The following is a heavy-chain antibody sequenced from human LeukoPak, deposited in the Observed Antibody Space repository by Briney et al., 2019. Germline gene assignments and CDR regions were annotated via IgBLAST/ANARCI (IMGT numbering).Heavy chain of an antibody. V-gene: IGHV3-30*04. J-gene: IGHJ4*02. CDR1: GFTFSSYA. CDR3: ARGAPWIQLWTIPDY. D-gene: IGHD5-18*01. Sequence: GGSLRLSCAASGFTFSSYAMHWVRQAPGKGLEWVAVISYDGSNKYYADSVKGRFTISRDNSKNTLYLQMNSLRAEDTAVYYCARGAPWIQLWTIPDYWGQGTLVTVSS. CDR2: ISYDGSNK.